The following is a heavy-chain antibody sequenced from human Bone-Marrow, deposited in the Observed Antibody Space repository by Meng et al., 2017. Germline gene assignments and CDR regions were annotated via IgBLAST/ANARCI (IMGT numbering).Heavy chain of an antibody. Sequence: QVQLVQSGGEVKQPGASVKVSCTASGYTYPIYGISWVRQAPGHGIEWMGWISDYTGNTNYAQKLQGRVTMTTDTSTSTAYMELRSLRSDDTAVYYCARDARWLQLLAFDYWGQGTLVTVSS. CDR1: GYTYPIYG. CDR3: ARDARWLQLLAFDY. D-gene: IGHD5-24*01. CDR2: ISDYTGNT. V-gene: IGHV1-18*01. J-gene: IGHJ4*02.